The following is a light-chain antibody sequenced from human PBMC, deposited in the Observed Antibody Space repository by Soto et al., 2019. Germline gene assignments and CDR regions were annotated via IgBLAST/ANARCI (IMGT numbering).Light chain of an antibody. CDR2: DAS. CDR1: QHISNN. CDR3: QQYDDLPRT. V-gene: IGKV1-33*01. Sequence: DIQMTQSPSSLSASVGDRVTITCQASQHISNNLHWYQVKPGKAPKLLIYDASNLETGVPSRFSGSGSGTDFTFTINSLQTEDVATYYCQQYDDLPRTFGQGTKLQIK. J-gene: IGKJ2*01.